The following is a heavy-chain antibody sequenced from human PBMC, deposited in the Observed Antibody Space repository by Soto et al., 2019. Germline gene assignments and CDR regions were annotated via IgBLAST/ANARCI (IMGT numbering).Heavy chain of an antibody. CDR2: ISSNGGST. CDR3: AKEQAYYGSGSYYNVSGTYYYYYMDV. CDR1: GFTFSSYA. V-gene: IGHV3-64D*08. J-gene: IGHJ6*03. D-gene: IGHD3-10*01. Sequence: LRLSCSASGFTFSSYAMHWVRQAPGKGLEYVSAISSNGGSTYYADSVKGRFTISRDNSKNTLYLQMSSLRAEDTAVYYCAKEQAYYGSGSYYNVSGTYYYYYMDVWGKGTTVTVSS.